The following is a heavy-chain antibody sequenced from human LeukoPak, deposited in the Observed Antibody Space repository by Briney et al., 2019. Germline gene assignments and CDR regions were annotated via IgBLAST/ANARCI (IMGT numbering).Heavy chain of an antibody. D-gene: IGHD3-10*01. CDR1: GGSISSYY. V-gene: IGHV4-59*01. CDR2: IYYSGST. J-gene: IGHJ5*02. CDR3: AREFGSSFWFDP. Sequence: SETLSLTGTVSGGSISSYYWSWIRQPPGKERKWIGYIYYSGSTNYNPSLKSRVTISVDTSKSQFSLTLSSVTAAETAVYYCAREFGSSFWFDPWGAGTLVTVSS.